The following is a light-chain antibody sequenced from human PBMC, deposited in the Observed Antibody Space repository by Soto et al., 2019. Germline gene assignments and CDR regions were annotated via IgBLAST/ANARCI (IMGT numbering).Light chain of an antibody. CDR2: KAS. Sequence: DIQMTQSPSTLSASVGDRVSITCRASQSLNSWLAWYQQKPGKAPKLLIYKASTLESGVLSRFSGSGSGTEFTLTISSLQPDDFATYYCQQYNTYSFGQGTKLEIK. J-gene: IGKJ2*01. CDR1: QSLNSW. V-gene: IGKV1-5*03. CDR3: QQYNTYS.